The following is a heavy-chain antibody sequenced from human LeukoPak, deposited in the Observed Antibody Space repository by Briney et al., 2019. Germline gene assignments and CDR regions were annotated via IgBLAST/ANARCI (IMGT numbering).Heavy chain of an antibody. CDR2: ISYDGSNK. D-gene: IGHD3-3*01. J-gene: IGHJ4*02. Sequence: GGSLRLSCAASGFTFSSYAMHWVRQAPGKGLEWVAVISYDGSNKYYADSVKGRFTISRDNSKNTLYLQMNSLRAEDTAVYYCARADTIFGVVIGGIDYWGQGTLVTVSS. V-gene: IGHV3-30-3*01. CDR3: ARADTIFGVVIGGIDY. CDR1: GFTFSSYA.